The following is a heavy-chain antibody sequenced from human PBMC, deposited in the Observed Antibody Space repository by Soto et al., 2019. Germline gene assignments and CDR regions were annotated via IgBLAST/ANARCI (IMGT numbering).Heavy chain of an antibody. J-gene: IGHJ4*02. Sequence: PGGSLRLSCAASGFTFSSYSMNWVRQAPGKGLEWVSYISSSSSTIYYADSVKGRFTISRDNAKNSLYLQMNSLRDEDTAVYYCARDGHYYDSSGYYYTGLFDYWGQGTLVTVSS. CDR1: GFTFSSYS. V-gene: IGHV3-48*02. CDR3: ARDGHYYDSSGYYYTGLFDY. CDR2: ISSSSSTI. D-gene: IGHD3-22*01.